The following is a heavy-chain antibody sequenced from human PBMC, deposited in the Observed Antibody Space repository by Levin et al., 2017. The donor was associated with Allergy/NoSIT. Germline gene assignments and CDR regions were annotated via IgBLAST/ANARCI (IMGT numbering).Heavy chain of an antibody. V-gene: IGHV5-51*01. Sequence: GESLKISCKGSGYSFSIYWIGWVRQMPGEGLEWMGIIYPGDSDIRYSPSFQGQVTFSADKSITTAYLQRSSLKASDTATYYCAKLRRSAVRYDAFDVWGQGTVVTVSS. CDR3: AKLRRSAVRYDAFDV. CDR1: GYSFSIYW. J-gene: IGHJ3*01. CDR2: IYPGDSDI. D-gene: IGHD3-16*01.